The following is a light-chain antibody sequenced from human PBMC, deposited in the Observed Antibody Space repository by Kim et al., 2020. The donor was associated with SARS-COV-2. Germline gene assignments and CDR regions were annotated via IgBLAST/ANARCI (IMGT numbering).Light chain of an antibody. CDR1: SGRIASNY. CDR2: EDN. Sequence: GHAVTISCTRSSGRIASNYVQWYQQRPGSAPTTVIYEDNQRPSGVPDRFSGSIDSSSNSASLTISGLKTEDETDYYCQSYDGGRWVFGGGTQLTVL. CDR3: QSYDGGRWV. V-gene: IGLV6-57*03. J-gene: IGLJ3*02.